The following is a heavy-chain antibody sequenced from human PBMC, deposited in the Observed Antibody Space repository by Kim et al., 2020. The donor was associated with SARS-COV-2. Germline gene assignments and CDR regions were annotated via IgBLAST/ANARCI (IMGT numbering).Heavy chain of an antibody. CDR2: IDFSGTT. CDR1: GGSISSGTNY. V-gene: IGHV4-31*03. D-gene: IGHD2-21*02. Sequence: TLSLTCTVSGGSISSGTNYWAWIRQFPGKGLEWIGHIDFSGTTFYNSTLKSRLTISVDISKNQFSLDLFSVTAADTAMYYCARVSLSDRGFSYYAIDV. J-gene: IGHJ6*01. CDR3: ARVSLSDRGFSYYAIDV.